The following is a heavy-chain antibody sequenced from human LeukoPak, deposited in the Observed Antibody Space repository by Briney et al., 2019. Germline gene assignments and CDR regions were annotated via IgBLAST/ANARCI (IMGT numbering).Heavy chain of an antibody. D-gene: IGHD3-10*01. J-gene: IGHJ5*02. CDR2: IWYDGSNK. CDR1: GFTFSSYG. CDR3: ARGNYGSGSYYQNNWFDP. V-gene: IGHV3-33*01. Sequence: GRSLRLSRAASGFTFSSYGMHWVRQAPGKGLEWVAVIWYDGSNKYYADSVKGRFTISRDNFKNTLYLQMNSLRAEDTAVYYCARGNYGSGSYYQNNWFDPWGQGTLVTVSS.